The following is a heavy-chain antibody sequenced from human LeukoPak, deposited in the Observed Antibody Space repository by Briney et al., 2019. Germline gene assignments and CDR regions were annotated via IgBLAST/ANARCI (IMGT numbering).Heavy chain of an antibody. CDR2: ISSSSSYI. CDR1: GFTFSSYS. J-gene: IGHJ3*02. D-gene: IGHD7-27*01. V-gene: IGHV3-21*01. Sequence: GGSLSLSCAASGFTFSSYSMNWVRQAPGKGLEWVSSISSSSSYIYYADSVKGRFTISRDNAKNSLYLQMNSLRAEDTAVYYCARDDSSWGWMGAFDIWGQGTMVTVSS. CDR3: ARDDSSWGWMGAFDI.